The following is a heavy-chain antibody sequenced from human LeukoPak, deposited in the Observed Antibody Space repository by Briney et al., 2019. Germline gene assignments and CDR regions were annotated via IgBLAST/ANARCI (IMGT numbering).Heavy chain of an antibody. Sequence: GGSLRLSCAASGFTFSSYVMHWVRQAPGRGLEWVALISYDGSNKYYADSVKGRFTISRDNSKNTLYLQMNSLRAEDTAVYYCARGDYYDSSGYAPYYFDYWGRGTLVTVSS. CDR1: GFTFSSYV. J-gene: IGHJ4*02. D-gene: IGHD3-22*01. V-gene: IGHV3-30-3*01. CDR2: ISYDGSNK. CDR3: ARGDYYDSSGYAPYYFDY.